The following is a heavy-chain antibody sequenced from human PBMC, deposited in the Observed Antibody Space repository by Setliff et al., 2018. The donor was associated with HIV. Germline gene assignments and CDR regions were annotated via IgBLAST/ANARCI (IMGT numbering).Heavy chain of an antibody. D-gene: IGHD2-2*01. CDR2: ISSSGSYI. CDR1: GFTFSSYS. J-gene: IGHJ6*02. V-gene: IGHV3-21*01. Sequence: GESLKISCAASGFTFSSYSMNWVRQAPGKGLEWVSSISSSGSYIYYADSVKGRFTISRDNAKNSLYLQMNSLRAEDTAVYYCARAFGRDIVVVPAATGGDVWGQGTTVTVSS. CDR3: ARAFGRDIVVVPAATGGDV.